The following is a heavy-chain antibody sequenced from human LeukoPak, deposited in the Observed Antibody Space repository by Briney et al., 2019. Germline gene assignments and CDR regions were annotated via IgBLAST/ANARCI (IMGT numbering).Heavy chain of an antibody. V-gene: IGHV4-31*03. Sequence: PSQTLSLTCTVSGGSISSGGYYWSWIRQHPGKGLEWIGYIYYSGITYYNPSLKSRVTISVDTSKNQFSLKLSSVTAADTAVYYCARVWRCGARETDYWGQGTLVTVSS. CDR3: ARVWRCGARETDY. D-gene: IGHD3-10*01. CDR1: GGSISSGGYY. CDR2: IYYSGIT. J-gene: IGHJ4*02.